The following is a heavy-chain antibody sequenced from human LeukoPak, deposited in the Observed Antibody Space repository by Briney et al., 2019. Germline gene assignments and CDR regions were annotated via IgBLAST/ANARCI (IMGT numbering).Heavy chain of an antibody. J-gene: IGHJ3*02. CDR2: MNPNSGNT. V-gene: IGHV1-8*02. CDR3: ARSGFDI. Sequence: ASVKVSCKASGGTFSSYAISWVRQAPGQGLEWMGWMNPNSGNTGYAQKFQGRVTMTRNTSISTAYMELSSLRSEDTAVYYCARSGFDIWGQGTMVTVSS. D-gene: IGHD3-10*01. CDR1: GGTFSSYA.